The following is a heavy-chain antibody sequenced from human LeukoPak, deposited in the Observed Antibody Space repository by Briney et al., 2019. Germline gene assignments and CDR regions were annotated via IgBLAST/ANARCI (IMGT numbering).Heavy chain of an antibody. V-gene: IGHV3-64*01. D-gene: IGHD1-26*01. CDR2: ISSNGGST. CDR1: GFTFSSYA. CDR3: ARDGSGSYDAFDI. J-gene: IGHJ3*02. Sequence: GGSLRLSCAASGFTFSSYAMHWVRQAPGKGLEYVSAISSNGGSTYYANSVKGRFTISRDNSKNTLYLQMGSLRAEDMAVYYCARDGSGSYDAFDIWGQGTMVTVSS.